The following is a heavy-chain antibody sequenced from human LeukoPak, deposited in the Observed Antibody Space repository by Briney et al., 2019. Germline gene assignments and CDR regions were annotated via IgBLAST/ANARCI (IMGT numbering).Heavy chain of an antibody. CDR3: ARGPPDGYCSSTSCYWSWFDP. CDR1: GYTFTSYD. Sequence: GASVKVSCKASGYTFTSYDTNWVRQATGQGLEWMGWMNPNSGNTGYAQEFQGRVTMTRNTSISTAYMELSSLRSEDTAVYYCARGPPDGYCSSTSCYWSWFDPWGQGTLVTVSS. V-gene: IGHV1-8*01. CDR2: MNPNSGNT. D-gene: IGHD2-2*03. J-gene: IGHJ5*02.